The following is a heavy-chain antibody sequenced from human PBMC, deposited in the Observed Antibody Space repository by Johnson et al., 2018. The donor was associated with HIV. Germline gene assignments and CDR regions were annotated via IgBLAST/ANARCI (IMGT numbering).Heavy chain of an antibody. Sequence: QVQLVESGGGLVQPGMSLRLSCAASGFTFDDYAIHWVRQAPGKGLEWVAFIRYDGSNKYYADSVKGRFTISRDNSKNTLYLQMNSLRAEDTAVYYCAKDNEDAFDIWGQGTMVTVSS. CDR1: GFTFDDYA. D-gene: IGHD1-1*01. V-gene: IGHV3-30*02. J-gene: IGHJ3*02. CDR2: IRYDGSNK. CDR3: AKDNEDAFDI.